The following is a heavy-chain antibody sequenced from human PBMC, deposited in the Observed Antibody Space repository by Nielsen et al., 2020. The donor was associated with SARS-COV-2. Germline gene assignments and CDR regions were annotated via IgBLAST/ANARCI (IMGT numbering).Heavy chain of an antibody. CDR2: MSGSSSYI. CDR3: ARVAGTPPVSYSYFDL. V-gene: IGHV3-11*05. D-gene: IGHD6-19*01. Sequence: GESLKISCAGSGFTFSDYYMSWIRQAPGKGLEWVAQMSGSSSYIHYADSVKGRYTISKDSAKNSLYLQMNSLRAEDTAVYCCARVAGTPPVSYSYFDLWGRGTLVTVSS. CDR1: GFTFSDYY. J-gene: IGHJ2*01.